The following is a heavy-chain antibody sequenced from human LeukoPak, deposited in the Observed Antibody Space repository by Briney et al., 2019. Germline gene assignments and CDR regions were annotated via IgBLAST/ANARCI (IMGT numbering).Heavy chain of an antibody. CDR3: AKSIAARPYYYYYYMDV. V-gene: IGHV1-18*01. CDR1: GYTFTSYG. D-gene: IGHD6-6*01. Sequence: GASVKVSCKASGYTFTSYGISWVRQAPGQGLEWMGWISAYNGNTNYAQKLQGRVTMTTDTSTSTAYMELRSQRSDDTAVYYCAKSIAARPYYYYYYMDVWGKGTTVTVSS. J-gene: IGHJ6*03. CDR2: ISAYNGNT.